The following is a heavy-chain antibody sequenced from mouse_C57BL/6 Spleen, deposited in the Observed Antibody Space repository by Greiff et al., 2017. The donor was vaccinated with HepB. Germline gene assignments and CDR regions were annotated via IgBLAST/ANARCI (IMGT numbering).Heavy chain of an antibody. CDR1: GYSITSGYY. J-gene: IGHJ2*01. V-gene: IGHV3-6*01. CDR2: ISYDGSN. CDR3: ARGGIPDYFDY. Sequence: EVKLQESGPGLVKPSQSLSLTCSVTGYSITSGYYWNWIRQFPGNKLEWMGYISYDGSNNYNPSLKNRISITRDTSKNQFFLKLNSVTTEDTATYYCARGGIPDYFDYWGQGTTLTVSS.